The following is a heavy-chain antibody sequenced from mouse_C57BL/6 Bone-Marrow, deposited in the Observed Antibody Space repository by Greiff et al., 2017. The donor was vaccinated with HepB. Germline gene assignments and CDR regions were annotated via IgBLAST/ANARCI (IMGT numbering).Heavy chain of an antibody. Sequence: QVQLQQPGAELVRPGSSVKLSCKASGYTFTSYWMHWVKQRPIQGLEWIGNIDPSDSETHYNQKFKDKATLTVDKSSSTAYIQLSSLTSEDSAVYYCARVDYYGSTTDVWGTGTTVTVSS. CDR3: ARVDYYGSTTDV. CDR2: IDPSDSET. J-gene: IGHJ1*03. V-gene: IGHV1-52*01. CDR1: GYTFTSYW. D-gene: IGHD1-1*01.